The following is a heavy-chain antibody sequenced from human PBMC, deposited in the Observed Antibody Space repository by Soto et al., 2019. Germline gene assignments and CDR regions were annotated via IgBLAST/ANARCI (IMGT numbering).Heavy chain of an antibody. J-gene: IGHJ4*02. D-gene: IGHD1-20*01. CDR1: GGSISSYY. Sequence: SETLSLTCPVSGGSISSYYWSWIRQPPGKGLEWIGYIYYSGSTNYNPSLKSRVTISVDTSKNQFSLKLSSVTAADTAVYYCAREGYNWNYFGYWGQGTLVTVSS. V-gene: IGHV4-59*01. CDR3: AREGYNWNYFGY. CDR2: IYYSGST.